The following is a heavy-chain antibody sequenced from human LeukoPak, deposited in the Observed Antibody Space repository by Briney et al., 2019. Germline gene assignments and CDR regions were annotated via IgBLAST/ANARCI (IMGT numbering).Heavy chain of an antibody. V-gene: IGHV4-39*07. J-gene: IGHJ5*02. CDR2: IYYRGST. Sequence: SETLSLTCTVSGGSISSSNYYWGWIRQPPGKGLEWIGSIYYRGSTYYNPSLMSRVTIFVDTSKNQFSLKLSSVTAADTAVYYCARGRDTAMAFNYNWFDPWGQGTLVTVSS. D-gene: IGHD5-18*01. CDR3: ARGRDTAMAFNYNWFDP. CDR1: GGSISSSNYY.